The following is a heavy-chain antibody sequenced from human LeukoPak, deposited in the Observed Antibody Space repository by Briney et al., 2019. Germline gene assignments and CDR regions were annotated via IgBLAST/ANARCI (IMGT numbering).Heavy chain of an antibody. J-gene: IGHJ4*02. V-gene: IGHV6-1*01. CDR3: ARSGNNCFDY. CDR1: RDSVSRQSAA. Sequence: SQTLSLTCAISRDSVSRQSAAWNWIRQSPSRGLEWLGRTYYRSKWYNDYAESLKNRITINPDTSKNQFSLQVNSVTPEDTAVYYCARSGNNCFDYWGQGTLVTVSS. D-gene: IGHD1/OR15-1a*01. CDR2: TYYRSKWYN.